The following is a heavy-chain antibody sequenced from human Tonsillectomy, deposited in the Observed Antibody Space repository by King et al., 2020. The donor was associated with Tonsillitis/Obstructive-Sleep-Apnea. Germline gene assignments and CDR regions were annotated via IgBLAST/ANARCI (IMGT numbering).Heavy chain of an antibody. CDR2: IYNSGST. Sequence: QLQESGPGLVKPSETLSLTCTVSSASISSYSWSWIRQPPGKGLEWIGYIYNSGSTHYNPSLKSRVTISVDTSKNQFSLKLRSVTTLDTAVYYCARAPVATTVDYWGQGTLVTVSS. V-gene: IGHV4-59*01. J-gene: IGHJ4*02. CDR1: SASISSYS. D-gene: IGHD5-12*01. CDR3: ARAPVATTVDY.